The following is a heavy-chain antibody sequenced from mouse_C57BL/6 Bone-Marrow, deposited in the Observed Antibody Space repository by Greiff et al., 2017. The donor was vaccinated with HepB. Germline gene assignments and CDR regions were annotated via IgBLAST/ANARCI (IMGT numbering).Heavy chain of an antibody. Sequence: VQLQQPGAELVRPGSSVKLSCKASGYTFTSYWMDWVKQRPGQGLEWIGNIYPSDSETYYNQKFKDKATLTVDKSTSTAYLQLSILTSEYSAVYYAAREDYPPFAYWGQGTLVTVSA. CDR1: GYTFTSYW. CDR3: AREDYPPFAY. CDR2: IYPSDSET. V-gene: IGHV1-61*01. D-gene: IGHD1-1*02. J-gene: IGHJ3*01.